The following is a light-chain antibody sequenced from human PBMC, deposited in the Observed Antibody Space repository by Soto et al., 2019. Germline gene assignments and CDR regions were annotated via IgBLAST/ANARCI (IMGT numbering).Light chain of an antibody. Sequence: DIQMTQSPSTLSASVGDRVTITCRASQRINSWLAWYQQKPGKAPKVLIYKASSLESGVPSRFGGSGSGAEFTLTISSLQPDDFATYYCQQYESYPWTFGQGTKVEIK. J-gene: IGKJ1*01. V-gene: IGKV1-5*03. CDR3: QQYESYPWT. CDR1: QRINSW. CDR2: KAS.